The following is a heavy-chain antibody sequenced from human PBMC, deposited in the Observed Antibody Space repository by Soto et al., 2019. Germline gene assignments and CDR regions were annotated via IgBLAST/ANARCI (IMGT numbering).Heavy chain of an antibody. CDR2: IKQDGSAK. V-gene: IGHV3-7*05. CDR1: GFTFSNYW. J-gene: IGHJ4*02. CDR3: GKDLGGTM. D-gene: IGHD6-19*01. Sequence: EVQLVEPGRGLVQPGGSLRLSCAASGFTFSNYWMTWVRQAPGKGLEWVANIKQDGSAKDYEDSVKGRFTISRDNLKNSLYLEMNCLSAEVTAVYYCGKDLGGTMWGQGTLVTVSS.